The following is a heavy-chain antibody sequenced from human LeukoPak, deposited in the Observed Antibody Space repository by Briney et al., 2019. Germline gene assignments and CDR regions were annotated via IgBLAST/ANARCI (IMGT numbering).Heavy chain of an antibody. CDR1: GFTVSSNY. D-gene: IGHD5-24*01. Sequence: PGGSLRLSCAASGFTVSSNYMSWVRQAPGKGLEWVSVIYSDGRTYHTDSVKGRFTISRDNSKNTLYLQMNSLRAEDTAVYYCARDQGPDGYNLYYFDYWGQGTLVTVSS. CDR3: ARDQGPDGYNLYYFDY. CDR2: IYSDGRT. V-gene: IGHV3-53*05. J-gene: IGHJ4*02.